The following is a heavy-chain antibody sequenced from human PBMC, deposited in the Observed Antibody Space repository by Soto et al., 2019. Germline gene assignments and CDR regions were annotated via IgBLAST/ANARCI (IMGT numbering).Heavy chain of an antibody. CDR2: MNPNSGDT. D-gene: IGHD3-10*01. V-gene: IGHV1-8*01. CDR1: GYTFSTYD. J-gene: IGHJ6*02. CDR3: ARVNYYGSGSYQDFFYFYALDV. Sequence: ASVKVSCKTSGYTFSTYDINWVRQAPGQGLEWMGWMNPNSGDTGYAQKFLGKLTMTRDSSIRTVYMELSSLSSEDTAVYYCARVNYYGSGSYQDFFYFYALDVWGQGTTVTVSS.